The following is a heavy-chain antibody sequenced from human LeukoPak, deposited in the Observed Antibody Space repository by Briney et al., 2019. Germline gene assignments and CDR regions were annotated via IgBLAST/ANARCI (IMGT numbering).Heavy chain of an antibody. J-gene: IGHJ4*02. D-gene: IGHD2-21*01. CDR1: GFTFSTYE. CDR3: VREVRREGDQFDY. Sequence: GGSLRLSCAASGFTFSTYEMNWVRQAPGKGLEWVSYISSSGGTIHYSDSVKGRFTISRDNAKDSLYLQMNSLRAEDTAVYYCVREVRREGDQFDYWGQGTLVTVSS. CDR2: ISSSGGTI. V-gene: IGHV3-48*03.